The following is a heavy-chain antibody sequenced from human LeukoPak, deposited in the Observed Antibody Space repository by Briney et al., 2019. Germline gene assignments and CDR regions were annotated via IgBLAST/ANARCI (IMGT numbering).Heavy chain of an antibody. CDR2: ISGSGGST. V-gene: IGHV3-23*01. Sequence: PGGSLRLSCAASGFTFSSYAMSWVRQAPGKGLEWVSAISGSGGSTYYADSVKGRFTISRDNSKNTLYLQMNSLRAEDTAVYYCAKALIDILTGYYGLLDYWDQGTLVTVSS. CDR3: AKALIDILTGYYGLLDY. J-gene: IGHJ4*02. CDR1: GFTFSSYA. D-gene: IGHD3-9*01.